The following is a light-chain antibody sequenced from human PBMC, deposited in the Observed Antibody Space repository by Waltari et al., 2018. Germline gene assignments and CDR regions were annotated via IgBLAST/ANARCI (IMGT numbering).Light chain of an antibody. Sequence: DIQMTQSPPTLSASVGDRVTITCRASQSFSSWLAWYQQKPGKAPKLLIYEASTLESGLPSRFSGSGSGTEFTLTISSLQPDDSATYFCQQYNRYPYTFGQGTKLEIK. J-gene: IGKJ2*01. CDR2: EAS. CDR3: QQYNRYPYT. CDR1: QSFSSW. V-gene: IGKV1-5*03.